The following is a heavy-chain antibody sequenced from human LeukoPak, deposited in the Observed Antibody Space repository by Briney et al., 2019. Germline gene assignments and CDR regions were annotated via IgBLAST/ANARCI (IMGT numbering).Heavy chain of an antibody. CDR1: GGTFSSYA. Sequence: SVKVSCKASGGTFSSYAISWVRQAPGQGREWMGGLLPIFGTANYAQKFQGRVTMTTDTSTSTAYMELRSLRSDDTAVYYCARNRWEPYHNDAFDIWGHGTMVTVSS. D-gene: IGHD1-26*01. CDR2: LLPIFGTA. V-gene: IGHV1-69*05. CDR3: ARNRWEPYHNDAFDI. J-gene: IGHJ3*02.